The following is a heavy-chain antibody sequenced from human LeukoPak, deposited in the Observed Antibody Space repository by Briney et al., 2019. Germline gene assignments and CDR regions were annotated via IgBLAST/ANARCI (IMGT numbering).Heavy chain of an antibody. Sequence: GGYLRLSCAASGFTFDDYAMHWVRQAPGKGLEWVSGISWNSGSIGYADSVKGRFTISRDNAKNSLYLQMNSLRAEDTALYYCAKDMAMTTVTSGAFDIWGQGTMVTVSS. J-gene: IGHJ3*02. D-gene: IGHD4-17*01. CDR2: ISWNSGSI. CDR1: GFTFDDYA. CDR3: AKDMAMTTVTSGAFDI. V-gene: IGHV3-9*01.